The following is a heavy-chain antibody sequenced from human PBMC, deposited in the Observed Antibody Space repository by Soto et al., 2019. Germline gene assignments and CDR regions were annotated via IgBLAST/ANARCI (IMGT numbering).Heavy chain of an antibody. CDR3: ARRLYYDSSGFEGGGMDV. V-gene: IGHV4-39*01. J-gene: IGHJ6*02. Sequence: SETLSLTCAVSGGSMRSSRYYWGWIRQPPGKGLEWIGSIYYSGSTYYNPSLKSRVTISVDTSKNQFSLKLSSVTAADAAVYYCARRLYYDSSGFEGGGMDVWGQGTTVTVSS. CDR2: IYYSGST. CDR1: GGSMRSSRYY. D-gene: IGHD3-22*01.